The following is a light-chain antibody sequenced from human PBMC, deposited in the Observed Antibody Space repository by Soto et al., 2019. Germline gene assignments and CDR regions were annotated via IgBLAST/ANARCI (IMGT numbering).Light chain of an antibody. V-gene: IGKV1-5*03. CDR1: QNISSW. CDR2: KAS. Sequence: IPMTQSPSTLSASVGDKVTITCRASQNISSWLAWYQQKPGQAPKLLIYKASFLHTGVPSRFSGSESGPEFTLTISSLQPDDSATYYCQQYRNYWTFGQGTKVEIK. J-gene: IGKJ1*01. CDR3: QQYRNYWT.